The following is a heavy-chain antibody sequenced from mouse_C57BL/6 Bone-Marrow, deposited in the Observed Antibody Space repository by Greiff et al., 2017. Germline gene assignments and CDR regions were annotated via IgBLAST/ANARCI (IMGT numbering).Heavy chain of an antibody. V-gene: IGHV12-3*01. CDR3: AGGLDCAVAY. Sequence: VQRVESGPGLVKPSQSLFLTCYITGFPITSGYYWIWIRQSPGKLLEWLGYITHSGETFYNPSLQSPISITRETSKNQFFLQLHSVTTEDTAMYYGAGGLDCAVAYWGQGTLVTVSA. CDR2: ITHSGET. CDR1: GFPITSGYY. J-gene: IGHJ3*01.